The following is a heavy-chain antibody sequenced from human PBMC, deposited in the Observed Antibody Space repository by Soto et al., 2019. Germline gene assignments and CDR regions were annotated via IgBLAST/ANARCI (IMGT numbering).Heavy chain of an antibody. CDR1: GFAFSSYA. Sequence: GVSLRLSCAASGFAFSSYAMSWVRQAPGKGLEWVSAISGSGGSTYYADSVKGRFTISRDNSKNTLYLQMNSLRAEDTAVYYCAKIVSWYFDYWGQGTLVTVSS. V-gene: IGHV3-23*01. CDR2: ISGSGGST. CDR3: AKIVSWYFDY. D-gene: IGHD6-13*01. J-gene: IGHJ4*02.